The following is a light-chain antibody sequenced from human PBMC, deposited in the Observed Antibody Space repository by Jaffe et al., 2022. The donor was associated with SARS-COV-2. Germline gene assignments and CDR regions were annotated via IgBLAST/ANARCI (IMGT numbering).Light chain of an antibody. V-gene: IGLV8-61*01. CDR1: SGPVSTSYY. J-gene: IGLJ3*02. Sequence: QTVVTQEPSFSVSPGGTVTLTCGLSSGPVSTSYYPSWYQQTPGQAPRTLIYSTNTRSSGVPDRFFGSILGNKAALTITGAQADDESDYYCVLFMGSGISVFGGGTKLTVL. CDR3: VLFMGSGISV. CDR2: STN.